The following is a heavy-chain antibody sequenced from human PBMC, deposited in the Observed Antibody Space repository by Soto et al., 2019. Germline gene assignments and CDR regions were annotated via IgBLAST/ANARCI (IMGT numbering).Heavy chain of an antibody. D-gene: IGHD2-2*01. J-gene: IGHJ6*02. CDR2: ISYDGSNK. CDR3: AREDQLLYHGMDV. Sequence: GSLRLSCAASGFTFSSYAMHWVRQAPGKGLEWVAVISYDGSNKYYADSVKGRFTISRDNSKNTLYLQMNSLRAEDTAVYYCAREDQLLYHGMDVWGQGTTVTVSS. CDR1: GFTFSSYA. V-gene: IGHV3-30-3*01.